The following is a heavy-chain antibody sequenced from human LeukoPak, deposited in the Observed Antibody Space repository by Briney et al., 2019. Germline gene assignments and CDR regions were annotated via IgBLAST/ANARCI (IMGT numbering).Heavy chain of an antibody. V-gene: IGHV3-66*01. Sequence: GGSLRLSCAVSGLTVSSNYMSWVRQAPGKGLEWVSVIYSGGRTYYADYVKDRFTISRDNSKKTMYLQMNSLRAEDTAVYYCTRVLWRGIDYWGQGNLVTVSS. CDR1: GLTVSSNY. J-gene: IGHJ4*02. CDR3: TRVLWRGIDY. D-gene: IGHD3-16*01. CDR2: IYSGGRT.